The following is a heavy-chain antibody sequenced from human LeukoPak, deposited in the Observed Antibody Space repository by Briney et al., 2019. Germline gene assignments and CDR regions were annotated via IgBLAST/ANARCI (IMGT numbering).Heavy chain of an antibody. Sequence: SETLSLTCTVSGGSISSYYWSWIRQPPGKGLEWIGYIYYSGSTNYNPSLKSRVTISVDTSKNQFSLKLSSVTAADTAVYYCARAAGGGSGSYGAFDIWGQGTMVTVSS. V-gene: IGHV4-59*08. J-gene: IGHJ3*02. D-gene: IGHD3-10*01. CDR1: GGSISSYY. CDR3: ARAAGGGSGSYGAFDI. CDR2: IYYSGST.